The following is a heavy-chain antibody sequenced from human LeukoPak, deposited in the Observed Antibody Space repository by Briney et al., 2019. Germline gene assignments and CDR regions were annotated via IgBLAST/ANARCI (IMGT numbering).Heavy chain of an antibody. D-gene: IGHD3-22*01. V-gene: IGHV3-11*01. CDR2: ISSSGSTI. CDR3: GRNYHDSSGYYSGSDY. CDR1: GFTFSDDY. J-gene: IGHJ4*02. Sequence: PGGPLRLSCAASGFTFSDDYMSWIRQAPGKGLEWVSYISSSGSTIYYADSVEGRFTISRDNAKNSLYLQMNSLRAEDTAVYYCGRNYHDSSGYYSGSDYWGQGTLVTVSS.